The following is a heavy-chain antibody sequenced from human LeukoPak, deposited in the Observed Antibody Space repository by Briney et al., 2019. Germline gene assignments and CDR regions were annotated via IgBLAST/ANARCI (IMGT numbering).Heavy chain of an antibody. J-gene: IGHJ4*02. CDR1: CEQLCCKMCA. D-gene: IGHD2-2*01. CDR3: TKLASAEYFDY. CDR2: IYYSGST. Sequence: SETLPLTFWGHCEQLCCKMCASGWIRQLPGRGLEWVASIYYSGSTYYNPSLKSRVSISVDTSKNQFSLKLSSVTAADTAIYYCTKLASAEYFDYWGQGTLVTVSS. V-gene: IGHV4-39*01.